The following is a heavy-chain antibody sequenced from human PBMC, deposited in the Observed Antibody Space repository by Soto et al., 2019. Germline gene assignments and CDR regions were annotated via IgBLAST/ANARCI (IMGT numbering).Heavy chain of an antibody. Sequence: SVKVSCKASGGTFSSYAISWVLQAPGQGLEWMGGIIPIFGTANYAQKFQGRVTITADESTSTAYMELSSLRSEDTAVYYCARDNLGWSPRAEYFQHWGQGTLVTVSS. CDR3: ARDNLGWSPRAEYFQH. CDR2: IIPIFGTA. J-gene: IGHJ1*01. D-gene: IGHD3-3*01. CDR1: GGTFSSYA. V-gene: IGHV1-69*13.